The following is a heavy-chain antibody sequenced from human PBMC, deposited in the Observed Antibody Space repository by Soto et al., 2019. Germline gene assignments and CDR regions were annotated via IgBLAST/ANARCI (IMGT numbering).Heavy chain of an antibody. CDR1: GYTFTSYG. CDR2: ISAYNGNT. D-gene: IGHD3-22*01. Sequence: GASVKVSCKASGYTFTSYGISWVRQAPGQGLEWMGWISAYNGNTNYAQKLQGRVTMTTDTSTSTAYMELRSLRSDDTAVYYCARDRYYYDSSGYYYGYWGQGTLVTVPS. V-gene: IGHV1-18*01. J-gene: IGHJ4*02. CDR3: ARDRYYYDSSGYYYGY.